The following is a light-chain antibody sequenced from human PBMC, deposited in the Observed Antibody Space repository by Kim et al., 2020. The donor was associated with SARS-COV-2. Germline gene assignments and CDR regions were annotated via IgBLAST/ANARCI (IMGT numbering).Light chain of an antibody. J-gene: IGLJ2*01. CDR3: HVWDSGNHGGV. Sequence: APGKQATITCGGDKIGSKSVHWYQQKSGQAPLVVIHYDSARPSGVFDRFSGSKTGNTATLTISRVEAGDEADYYCHVWDSGNHGGVFGGGTQLTVL. V-gene: IGLV3-21*04. CDR2: YDS. CDR1: KIGSKS.